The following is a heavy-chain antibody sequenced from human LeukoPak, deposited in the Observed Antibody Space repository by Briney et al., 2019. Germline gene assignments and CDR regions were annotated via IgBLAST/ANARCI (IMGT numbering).Heavy chain of an antibody. Sequence: SETLSLTCTVSGGSISSGSYYWSWIRQPAGKGLEWIGRIYTSGSTNYNPSLKSRVTISVDTSKNQFSLKLSSVTAADTAVYYCARDSGEVPDYWGQGTLVTVSS. CDR2: IYTSGST. J-gene: IGHJ4*02. CDR3: ARDSGEVPDY. D-gene: IGHD3-10*01. V-gene: IGHV4-61*02. CDR1: GGSISSGSYY.